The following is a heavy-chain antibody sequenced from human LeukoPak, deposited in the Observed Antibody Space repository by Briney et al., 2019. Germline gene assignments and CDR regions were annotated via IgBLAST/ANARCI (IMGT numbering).Heavy chain of an antibody. CDR2: IYYSGST. J-gene: IGHJ3*02. D-gene: IGHD6-19*01. CDR3: ARGSVAVLDGAFDI. CDR1: GGSISSGGYY. V-gene: IGHV4-31*03. Sequence: SSETLSLTCTVSGGSISSGGYYWSWIRQHPGKGLEWIGYIYYSGSTYYNPSLKSRVTISVDTSKNQFSLKLSSVTAADTAVYYCARGSVAVLDGAFDIWGQGTMVTVSS.